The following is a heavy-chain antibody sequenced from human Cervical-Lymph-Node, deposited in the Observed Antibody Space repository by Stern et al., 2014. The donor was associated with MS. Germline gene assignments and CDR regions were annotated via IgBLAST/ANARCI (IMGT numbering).Heavy chain of an antibody. Sequence: VQLVEYGGGVVQPGRSLRLSCAASGFTFSSSGMHWVRQAPGKGLEWEAVIWYDGSNKYYADSVKGRCTISRDNSKNTLYLQMNSRRAEDTAVYYCARDGPDSSGYYWFWDYWGQGTLVTVSS. CDR1: GFTFSSSG. D-gene: IGHD3-22*01. CDR3: ARDGPDSSGYYWFWDY. V-gene: IGHV3-33*01. CDR2: IWYDGSNK. J-gene: IGHJ4*02.